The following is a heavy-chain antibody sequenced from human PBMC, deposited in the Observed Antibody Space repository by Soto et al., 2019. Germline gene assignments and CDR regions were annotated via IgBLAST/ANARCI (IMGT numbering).Heavy chain of an antibody. CDR3: ATRSGGGGAFDF. CDR2: IGRGGTTT. V-gene: IGHV3-48*03. Sequence: EVQLVESGGGLVLPGGSLRLSCAASGLTFSNYEMNWVSQAPGKGLEWVSYIGRGGTTTYYADSLKGRFTISRDNAKNSLYLQMNSLRAEDTAIYYCATRSGGGGAFDFWGQGTMVTVSS. D-gene: IGHD3-10*01. CDR1: GLTFSNYE. J-gene: IGHJ3*01.